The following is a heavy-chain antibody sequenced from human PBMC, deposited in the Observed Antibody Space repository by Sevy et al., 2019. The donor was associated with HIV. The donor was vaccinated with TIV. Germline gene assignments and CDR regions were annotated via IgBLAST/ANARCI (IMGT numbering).Heavy chain of an antibody. Sequence: GGSLRLSCAASGFTFSSYGMHWVRQAPGKGLEWVAVISYDGSNKYYADSVKGRFTISRDNSKNTLYLQMNSLRAEDTAVYXXAXXPXRQLVRDDYWGQGTLVTVSS. J-gene: IGHJ4*02. CDR2: ISYDGSNK. CDR1: GFTFSSYG. CDR3: AXXPXRQLVRDDY. V-gene: IGHV3-30*18. D-gene: IGHD6-6*01.